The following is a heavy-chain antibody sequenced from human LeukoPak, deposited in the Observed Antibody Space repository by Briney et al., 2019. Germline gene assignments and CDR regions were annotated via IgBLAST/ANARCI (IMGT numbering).Heavy chain of an antibody. CDR2: ISWNSGSI. CDR3: ARDRALYDSRGYYYTEDDY. CDR1: GFTFDDYA. D-gene: IGHD3-22*01. V-gene: IGHV3-9*01. J-gene: IGHJ4*02. Sequence: GRSLRLSCAASGFTFDDYAMHWVRQAPGKGLEWVSGISWNSGSIGYADSVKGRFTISRDNAKNSLYLQMNSLRAEDTAVYYCARDRALYDSRGYYYTEDDYWGQGTLVTVSS.